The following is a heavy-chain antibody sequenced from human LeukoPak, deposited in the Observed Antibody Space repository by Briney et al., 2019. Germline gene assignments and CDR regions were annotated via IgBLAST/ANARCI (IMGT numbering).Heavy chain of an antibody. CDR2: ISYSGST. J-gene: IGHJ5*02. V-gene: IGHV4-59*01. CDR1: NGSTSSYY. Sequence: SETLSLTCTVSNGSTSSYYWSWIRQPPGKGLEWIGYISYSGSTNYNPSLKSRVTISADRSKNQFSLKLSSVTAADTAVYYCARVREWFDPWGQGTLVTVSS. D-gene: IGHD5-24*01. CDR3: ARVREWFDP.